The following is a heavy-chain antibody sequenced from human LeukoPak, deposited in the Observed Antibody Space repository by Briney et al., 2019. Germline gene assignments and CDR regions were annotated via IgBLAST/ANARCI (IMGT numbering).Heavy chain of an antibody. Sequence: SETLSLTCTVSGAPLSSYYWSWIRQSPGKGLEWIGYIYYDGGTNYNPSLQSRVTISIDTSKNQFSLKLNSVTAADTAVYYCARATYSGSYLNVFDIWGQGTMVTVSS. V-gene: IGHV4-59*08. CDR3: ARATYSGSYLNVFDI. D-gene: IGHD1-26*01. J-gene: IGHJ3*02. CDR2: IYYDGGT. CDR1: GAPLSSYY.